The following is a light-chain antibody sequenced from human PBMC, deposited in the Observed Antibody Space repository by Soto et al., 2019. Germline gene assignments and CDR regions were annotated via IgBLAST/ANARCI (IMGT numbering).Light chain of an antibody. CDR2: AAS. V-gene: IGKV1-39*01. J-gene: IGKJ5*01. Sequence: DIQMTQSPSSLSASVGDRVTITCRASQSISSYLNWYQQKPGKAPKLLIYAASSLQSGVPSRFSGSRSGKDFTLTISSLQPEDFATYYCQQSYSTPITFGQGTRLDIK. CDR1: QSISSY. CDR3: QQSYSTPIT.